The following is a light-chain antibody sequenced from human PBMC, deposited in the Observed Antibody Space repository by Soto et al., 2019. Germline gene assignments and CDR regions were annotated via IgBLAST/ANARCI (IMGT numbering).Light chain of an antibody. J-gene: IGKJ4*01. CDR3: QHYHAYPLT. CDR2: KTS. CDR1: QSIGSW. Sequence: DIQMTQSPSTLSASVGETVTITCRASQSIGSWLAWYQQTPGKVPKLLMFKTSTLETGAPSRFSGSGSGTEFTLTISSLQPDDSATYYCQHYHAYPLTFGGGTRVEI. V-gene: IGKV1-5*03.